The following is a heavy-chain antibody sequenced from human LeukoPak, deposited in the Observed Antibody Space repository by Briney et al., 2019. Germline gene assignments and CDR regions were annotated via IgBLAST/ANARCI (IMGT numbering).Heavy chain of an antibody. D-gene: IGHD3-22*01. CDR3: AKGPRGAMIVVVITLVFDY. J-gene: IGHJ4*02. CDR2: ISGSGGST. V-gene: IGHV3-23*01. CDR1: GFTFSSYA. Sequence: GGSLRLSCAASGFTFSSYAMSWVRQAPGKGLEWVSAISGSGGSTYYADSVKGRFTISRDNSKNTLYLQMNSLRAEDTAVYYCAKGPRGAMIVVVITLVFDYWGQGTLVTVSS.